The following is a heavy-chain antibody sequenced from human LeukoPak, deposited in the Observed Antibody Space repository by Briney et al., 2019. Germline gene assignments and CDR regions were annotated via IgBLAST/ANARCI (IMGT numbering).Heavy chain of an antibody. J-gene: IGHJ4*02. V-gene: IGHV4-39*01. D-gene: IGHD1-26*01. CDR1: GGSISSSSYY. CDR3: ARRVVGATWFDY. CDR2: IYYSGST. Sequence: PSETLSLTCTVSGGSISSSSYYWGWIRQPPGKGLEWIGSIYYSGSTYYNPSLKSRVTISVDTSKNQFSLKLSSVTAADTAVYYCARRVVGATWFDYWGQGTLVTVSS.